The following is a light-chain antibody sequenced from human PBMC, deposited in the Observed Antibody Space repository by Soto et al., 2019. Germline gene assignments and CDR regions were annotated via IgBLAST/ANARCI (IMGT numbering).Light chain of an antibody. J-gene: IGLJ2*01. CDR1: RSNIGAGHD. V-gene: IGLV1-40*01. Sequence: QSVLTQPHSVSGAQGQRVTISCTGSRSNIGAGHDVHWYQQLPGTAPKLLIYGNSNRPSGVPDRFSGSKSGTSASLAITGLQAEDEADYYCQSYDSRLSVVFGGGTKLTVL. CDR2: GNS. CDR3: QSYDSRLSVV.